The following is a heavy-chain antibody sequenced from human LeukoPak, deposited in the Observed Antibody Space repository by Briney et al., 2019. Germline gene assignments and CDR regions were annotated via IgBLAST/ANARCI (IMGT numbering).Heavy chain of an antibody. J-gene: IGHJ4*02. CDR1: GGTFSSYA. CDR2: IIPIFGTA. CDR3: ARLYSSSSYTLSIDY. V-gene: IGHV1-69*05. Sequence: SVKVSCKASGGTFSSYAISWVRQAPGQGLEWMGGIIPIFGTANYAQKFQGRVTMTRDTSTSTVYMELSSLRSEDTAVYYCARLYSSSSYTLSIDYWGQGTLVTVSS. D-gene: IGHD6-13*01.